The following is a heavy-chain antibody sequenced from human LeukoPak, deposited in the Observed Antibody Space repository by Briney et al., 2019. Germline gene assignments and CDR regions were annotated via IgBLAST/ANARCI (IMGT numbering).Heavy chain of an antibody. J-gene: IGHJ4*02. V-gene: IGHV4-61*02. CDR1: GGSISSGSCY. CDR2: ISTSGST. D-gene: IGHD6-19*01. CDR3: AGSSGWSFFDY. Sequence: SQTLSLTCTVSGGSISSGSCYWSWIRQPAGEGLEWIGRISTSGSTNYNPSLKSRVIISLDTSKNQFSLKLSSATAADTAVYYCAGSSGWSFFDYWGQGTLVTVSS.